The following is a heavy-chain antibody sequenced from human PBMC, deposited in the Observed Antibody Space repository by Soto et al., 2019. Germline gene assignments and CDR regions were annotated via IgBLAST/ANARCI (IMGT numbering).Heavy chain of an antibody. Sequence: GGSLRLSCAASGFTFSSYAMHWVRQAPGKGLEWVAVISYDGSNKYYADSVKGRFTISRDNSKNTLYLQMNSLRAEDTAVYYCARGGKLLPHDYWGQGTLVTVSS. D-gene: IGHD1-26*01. V-gene: IGHV3-30-3*01. CDR1: GFTFSSYA. CDR3: ARGGKLLPHDY. CDR2: ISYDGSNK. J-gene: IGHJ4*02.